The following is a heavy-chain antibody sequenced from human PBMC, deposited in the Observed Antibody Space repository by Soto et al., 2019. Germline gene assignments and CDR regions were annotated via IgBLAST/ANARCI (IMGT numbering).Heavy chain of an antibody. CDR2: ISGSGGST. CDR3: AKVGRTYYDILTGAPTFDY. CDR1: GFTFSSYA. D-gene: IGHD3-9*01. Sequence: GGSLRLSCAASGFTFSSYAMSWVRQAPGKGLEWVSAISGSGGSTYYADSVKGRFTISRDNSKNTLYLQMNSLRAEDTAVYYWAKVGRTYYDILTGAPTFDYWGQGTLVTVSS. V-gene: IGHV3-23*01. J-gene: IGHJ4*02.